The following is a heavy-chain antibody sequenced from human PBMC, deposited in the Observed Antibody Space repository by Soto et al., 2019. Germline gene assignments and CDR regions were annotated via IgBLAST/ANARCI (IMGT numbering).Heavy chain of an antibody. CDR2: IYSGGST. V-gene: IGHV3-53*01. CDR3: ASPSSGYYEYYYGMDV. Sequence: GGSLRLSCAASGFTVSSNYMSWVRQAPGKGLEWVSVIYSGGSTYYADSVKGRFTISRDNSKNTLYLQMNSLRAEDTAVYYCASPSSGYYEYYYGMDVWGQGTTVTVSS. J-gene: IGHJ6*02. D-gene: IGHD3-3*01. CDR1: GFTVSSNY.